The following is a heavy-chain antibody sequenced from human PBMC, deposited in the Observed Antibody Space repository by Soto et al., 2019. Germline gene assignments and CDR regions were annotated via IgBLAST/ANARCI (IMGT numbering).Heavy chain of an antibody. V-gene: IGHV1-69*12. Sequence: QVQLVQSGAEVKKPGSSVKVSCKASVGTFSSYAISWVRQAPGQGLEWMGGIIPIFGTANYAQKFQGRVTITANESTSSAYMELNSLRSEDTAVYYCAAPYGSGSYYNGFDYWGQGTLVTVSS. CDR3: AAPYGSGSYYNGFDY. CDR2: IIPIFGTA. CDR1: VGTFSSYA. D-gene: IGHD3-10*01. J-gene: IGHJ4*02.